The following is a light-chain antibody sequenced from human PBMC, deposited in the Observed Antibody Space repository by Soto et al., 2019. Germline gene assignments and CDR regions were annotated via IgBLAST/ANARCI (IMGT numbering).Light chain of an antibody. V-gene: IGKV1-5*03. Sequence: DIQMTQSPSTLSASVGDRVTMTCRANETIRSWLAWYQQKPGTAPRLLIYKASSLQSGVQSRFSGSGSGTEFTLTISSLQPDDFATYYCQQYDSYWITFGQGTRLEIK. J-gene: IGKJ5*01. CDR2: KAS. CDR1: ETIRSW. CDR3: QQYDSYWIT.